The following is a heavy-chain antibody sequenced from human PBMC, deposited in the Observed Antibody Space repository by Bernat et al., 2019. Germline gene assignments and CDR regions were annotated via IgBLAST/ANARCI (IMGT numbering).Heavy chain of an antibody. CDR2: IWYDGSNK. Sequence: QVQLVESGGGVVQPGRSLRLSCAASGFTFSSYGMHWVRQAPGKGLEWVAVIWYDGSNKYYADSVKGRFTISRDNSKNTLYLQMNSLRAEDTAVYYWARNIRYVDWPLYAFDIWGQGTMVTVSS. CDR1: GFTFSSYG. D-gene: IGHD3-9*01. CDR3: ARNIRYVDWPLYAFDI. V-gene: IGHV3-33*01. J-gene: IGHJ3*02.